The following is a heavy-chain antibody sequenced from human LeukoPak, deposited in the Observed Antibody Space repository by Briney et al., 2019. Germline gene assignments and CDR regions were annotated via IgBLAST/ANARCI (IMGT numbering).Heavy chain of an antibody. Sequence: SETLSLTCTVSGGSISSYYWSWLRQPPGKGLEWIGYIYYSGSTNYNPSLKSRVTISVDTSKNQFSLKLSSVTAADTAVYYCARHDTPGFDYWGQGTLVTVSS. D-gene: IGHD2-15*01. V-gene: IGHV4-59*08. J-gene: IGHJ4*02. CDR3: ARHDTPGFDY. CDR2: IYYSGST. CDR1: GGSISSYY.